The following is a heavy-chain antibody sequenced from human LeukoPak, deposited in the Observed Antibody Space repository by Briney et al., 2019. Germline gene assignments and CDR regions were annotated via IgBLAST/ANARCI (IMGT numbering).Heavy chain of an antibody. Sequence: VASVNVSCKASGYTFTSYYMHWVRQAPGQGLEWMGIINPSGGSTSYAQKFQGRVTMTRDTSTSTVYMELSSLRSEDTAVYYCASSIWKLVSYFDYWGQGTLVTVSS. CDR1: GYTFTSYY. CDR3: ASSIWKLVSYFDY. D-gene: IGHD2/OR15-2a*01. J-gene: IGHJ4*02. V-gene: IGHV1-46*01. CDR2: INPSGGST.